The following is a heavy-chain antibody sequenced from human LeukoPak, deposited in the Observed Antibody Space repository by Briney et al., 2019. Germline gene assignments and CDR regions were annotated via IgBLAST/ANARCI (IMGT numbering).Heavy chain of an antibody. CDR3: VRDTIVAAADNYYMDL. Sequence: GGSLRLSCVASGFTFSSDSMNWVRQAPGKGLEWVSSISNSGAYIYYADSVKGRFTISRDNAKKSLYLQMNSLRAEDTAVYYCVRDTIVAAADNYYMDLWGKGTTVTVSS. V-gene: IGHV3-21*01. CDR2: ISNSGAYI. D-gene: IGHD2-2*01. CDR1: GFTFSSDS. J-gene: IGHJ6*03.